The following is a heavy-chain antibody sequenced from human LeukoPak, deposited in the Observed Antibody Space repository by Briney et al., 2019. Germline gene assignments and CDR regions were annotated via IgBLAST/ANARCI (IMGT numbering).Heavy chain of an antibody. CDR1: GFTVSNKC. CDR3: LTSMGY. J-gene: IGHJ4*02. CDR2: IYSGGST. D-gene: IGHD2-8*01. V-gene: IGHV3-53*01. Sequence: PGGSLRLSCAASGFTVSNKCMSWVRQAPGKGLEWVSVIYSGGSTYYADSVKGRFTISRDNSKNTLYLQMNSLRAEDTAVYYTLTSMGYWGQGTLVTVSS.